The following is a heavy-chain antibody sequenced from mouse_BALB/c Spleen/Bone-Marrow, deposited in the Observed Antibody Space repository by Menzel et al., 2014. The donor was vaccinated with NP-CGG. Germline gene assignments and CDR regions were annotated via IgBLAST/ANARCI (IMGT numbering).Heavy chain of an antibody. Sequence: QAQLQQSGAELMKPGASVKISCKATGYTFSSYWLEWVIQRPGHGLEWIGEILPGSGSFNYNEKLKGKASFTADTSSNIAYMQLSSLTSEDSAVYYCAGWHYGNYYYAMDYWGQGTSVTVSS. CDR2: ILPGSGSF. CDR3: AGWHYGNYYYAMDY. CDR1: GYTFSSYW. J-gene: IGHJ4*01. V-gene: IGHV1-9*01. D-gene: IGHD2-1*01.